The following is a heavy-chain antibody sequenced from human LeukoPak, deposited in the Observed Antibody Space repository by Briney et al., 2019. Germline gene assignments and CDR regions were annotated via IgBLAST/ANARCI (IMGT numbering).Heavy chain of an antibody. CDR3: ARWASSTSFTFDY. Sequence: SEILSLTCAVYGGSSSGYYWSWIRQPPGKGLEWIGEINHSGSTNYNPSLKSRVTISVDTSKNQFSLKLSSVTAADTAVYYCARWASSTSFTFDYWGQGTLVTVSS. V-gene: IGHV4-34*01. CDR2: INHSGST. J-gene: IGHJ4*02. CDR1: GGSSSGYY. D-gene: IGHD2-2*01.